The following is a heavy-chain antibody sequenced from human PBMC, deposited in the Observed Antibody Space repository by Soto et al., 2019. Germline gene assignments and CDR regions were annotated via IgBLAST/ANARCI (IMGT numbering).Heavy chain of an antibody. Sequence: QLLLQESGPGLVKPSETLSLTCSVSGGSFSTRGYYWAWIRQPPGKGLEWIGRINYSGGTYYNPSLMTRLVIFVDTPEDQFSLKLSSVTAADTAVYYCARTDLSGLDLFGSWGQGTLVTVSS. CDR1: GGSFSTRGYY. V-gene: IGHV4-39*01. CDR3: ARTDLSGLDLFGS. CDR2: INYSGGT. D-gene: IGHD3-22*01. J-gene: IGHJ4*02.